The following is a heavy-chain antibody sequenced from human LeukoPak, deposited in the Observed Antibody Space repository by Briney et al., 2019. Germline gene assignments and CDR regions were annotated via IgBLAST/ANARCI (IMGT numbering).Heavy chain of an antibody. CDR2: LNFIGRT. D-gene: IGHD3-9*01. V-gene: IGHV4-39*01. J-gene: IGHJ4*02. Sequence: SETLSLTCTVSGFSVSDPLSYWGWVRQPPGKGLEWIAELNFIGRTPYNSSLNSRVTMSVDTSKNPFSLKMTSLTAADTAVYFCARLPKGRYFDYIFAFWGQGILVTVSS. CDR1: GFSVSDPLSY. CDR3: ARLPKGRYFDYIFAF.